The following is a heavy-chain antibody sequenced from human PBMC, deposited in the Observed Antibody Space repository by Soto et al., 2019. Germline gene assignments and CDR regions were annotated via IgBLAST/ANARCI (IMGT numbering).Heavy chain of an antibody. CDR2: INYNSGSV. J-gene: IGHJ4*02. CDR1: GFTFDVYA. CDR3: AKDISLRGWVYLVVEY. D-gene: IGHD6-13*01. V-gene: IGHV3-9*01. Sequence: EVQLVESGGGWVQPGRSLRLSCAASGFTFDVYAMHWVRQAPGKGLEWVSGINYNSGSVGYADSVKGRFTISRDNAKNSLHLQMNSLRAEDTAVYYCAKDISLRGWVYLVVEYWGQGTLVTDSP.